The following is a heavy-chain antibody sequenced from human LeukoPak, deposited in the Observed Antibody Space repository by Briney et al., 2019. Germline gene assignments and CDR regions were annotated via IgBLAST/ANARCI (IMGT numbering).Heavy chain of an antibody. D-gene: IGHD6-13*01. CDR1: GFTFSNYA. CDR2: ISGSGGST. J-gene: IGHJ3*02. Sequence: PVGSLRLSCAVSGFTFSNYAMNWVRQAPGQGLEWVSAISGSGGSTYYADSVKGRFTITRDNSKNTLYLQMNSLRAEDTAVYYCAKAWYSSSWYQAGFDIWGQGTMVTVSS. CDR3: AKAWYSSSWYQAGFDI. V-gene: IGHV3-23*01.